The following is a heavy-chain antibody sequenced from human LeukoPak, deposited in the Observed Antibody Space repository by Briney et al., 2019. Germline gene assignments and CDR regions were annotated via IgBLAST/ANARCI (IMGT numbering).Heavy chain of an antibody. D-gene: IGHD3-22*01. V-gene: IGHV3-23*01. J-gene: IGHJ1*01. CDR1: GFTFSSYA. CDR2: ISGSGGST. CDR3: AKGGYYYDSSGYYSIYAEYFQH. Sequence: QPGGSLRLSCAASGFTFSSYAMSWVRQAPGKGLEWASAISGSGGSTYYADSVKGRFTISRDNSKNTLYLQMNSLRAEDTAVYYCAKGGYYYDSSGYYSIYAEYFQHWGQGTLVTVSS.